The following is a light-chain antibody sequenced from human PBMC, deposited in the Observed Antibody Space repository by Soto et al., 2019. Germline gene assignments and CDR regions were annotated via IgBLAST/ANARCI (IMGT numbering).Light chain of an antibody. CDR2: GAS. Sequence: EIVLTQSPGTLSLSPGEIANLSCRASQSVSSSYLAWYQQNPGQAPRLLIYGASSRATGIPDRFSGSGSGTDFTLTISRLEPEDFAVYYCQKYGSSPINCGKGTRREIK. J-gene: IGKJ5*01. CDR3: QKYGSSPIN. V-gene: IGKV3-20*01. CDR1: QSVSSSY.